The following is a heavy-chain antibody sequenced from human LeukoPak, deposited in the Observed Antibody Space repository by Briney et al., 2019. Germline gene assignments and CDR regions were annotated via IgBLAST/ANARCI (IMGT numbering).Heavy chain of an antibody. CDR3: AREHYYASGPKDY. CDR2: INTANGNS. J-gene: IGHJ4*02. V-gene: IGHV1-3*04. D-gene: IGHD3-10*01. CDR1: GYIFTNYV. Sequence: ASVTLSCKASGYIFTNYVLRWVRQAPGQRLEWVGWINTANGNSKYSQRFQGRVTFTRDSSASTVYLRLSSLRSGDTAVYYCAREHYYASGPKDYWGQGTLVTVSS.